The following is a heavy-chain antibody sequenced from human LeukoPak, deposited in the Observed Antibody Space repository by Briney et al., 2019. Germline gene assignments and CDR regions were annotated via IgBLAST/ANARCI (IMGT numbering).Heavy chain of an antibody. D-gene: IGHD5-12*01. CDR3: AKVDIVATIDAGRLVDY. V-gene: IGHV3-30*18. J-gene: IGHJ4*02. CDR2: ISNDGSNK. CDR1: GFTFSRYG. Sequence: GRPLRLSCAASGFTFSRYGMQWLRQAPDKGLEWVAAISNDGSNKYYADSVKGRFTISRDNSKNTLYLQMNSLRAEDTAVYYCAKVDIVATIDAGRLVDYWGQGTLVTVSS.